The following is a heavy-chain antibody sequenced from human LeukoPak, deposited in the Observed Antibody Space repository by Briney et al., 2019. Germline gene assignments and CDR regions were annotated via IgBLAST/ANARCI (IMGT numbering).Heavy chain of an antibody. D-gene: IGHD2-15*01. J-gene: IGHJ4*02. CDR1: GGSFSSYY. CDR3: ARGVVAAPTNFDY. CDR2: INHRGST. Sequence: SETLSLTCAVYGGSFSSYYWSWIRQTPGKGLDWIGEINHRGSTNYNPSLKSRITISVETSKNQFSLQLSSVTAADTAVYYCARGVVAAPTNFDYWGQGTLVTVSS. V-gene: IGHV4-34*01.